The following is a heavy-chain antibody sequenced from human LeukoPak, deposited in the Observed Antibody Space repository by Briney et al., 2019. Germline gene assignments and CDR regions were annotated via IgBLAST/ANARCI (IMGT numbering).Heavy chain of an antibody. D-gene: IGHD2-2*01. V-gene: IGHV1-2*04. CDR1: GYTFTSYD. CDR2: INPNSGGT. Sequence: ASVKVSCKASGYTFTSYDINWVRQATGQGLEWMGWINPNSGGTNYAQKFQGWVTMTRDTSISTAYMELSRLRSDDTAVYYCARVVGGQEDRDAFDIWGQGTMVTVSS. CDR3: ARVVGGQEDRDAFDI. J-gene: IGHJ3*02.